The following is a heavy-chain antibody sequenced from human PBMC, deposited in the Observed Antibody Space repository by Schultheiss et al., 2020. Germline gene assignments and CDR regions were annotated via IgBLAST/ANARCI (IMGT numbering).Heavy chain of an antibody. D-gene: IGHD6-13*01. CDR3: ARAPQDIAAAGDYYYYGMDV. V-gene: IGHV4-4*07. CDR1: GGSIGTYY. CDR2: IYTSGST. Sequence: GSLRLSCTVSGGSIGTYYWSWIRQPPGKGLEWIGRIYTSGSTNYNPSLKSRVTMSVDTSKNQFSLRLNSVTAADTAVYYCARAPQDIAAAGDYYYYGMDVWGQGTTVTVSS. J-gene: IGHJ6*02.